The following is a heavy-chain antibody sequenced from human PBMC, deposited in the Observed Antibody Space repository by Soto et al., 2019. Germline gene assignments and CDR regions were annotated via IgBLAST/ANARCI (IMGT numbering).Heavy chain of an antibody. Sequence: SESLSLTCAVSGGSISSGGYSWSWIRQPPGKGLEWIGYIYHSGSAYYNPSLKSRVTISVDRSKNQFSLKLSSVTAADTAVYYCARVRRSSSFWFDPWGQGTLVTVSS. CDR3: ARVRRSSSFWFDP. CDR2: IYHSGSA. CDR1: GGSISSGGYS. D-gene: IGHD2-2*01. J-gene: IGHJ5*02. V-gene: IGHV4-30-2*01.